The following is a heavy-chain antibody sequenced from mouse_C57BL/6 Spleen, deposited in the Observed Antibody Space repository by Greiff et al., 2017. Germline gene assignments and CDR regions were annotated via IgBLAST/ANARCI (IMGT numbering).Heavy chain of an antibody. D-gene: IGHD2-1*01. V-gene: IGHV5-4*03. Sequence: EVKLVESGGGLVKPGGSLKLSCAASGFTFSSYAMSWVRQTPEKRLEWVATISDGGSYTYYPANVKGRFTISRDNAKNNLYLQMSHLKSEDTAMYYCARGYGNYGAWFAYWGQGTLVTVSA. CDR2: ISDGGSYT. J-gene: IGHJ3*01. CDR3: ARGYGNYGAWFAY. CDR1: GFTFSSYA.